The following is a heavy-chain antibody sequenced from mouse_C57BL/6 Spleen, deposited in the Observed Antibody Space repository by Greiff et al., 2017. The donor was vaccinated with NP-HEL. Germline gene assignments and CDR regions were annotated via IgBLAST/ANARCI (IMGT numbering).Heavy chain of an antibody. CDR1: GYTFTDYY. V-gene: IGHV1-76*01. CDR2: IYPGSGNT. Sequence: QVQLKQSGAELVRPGASVKLSCKASGYTFTDYYINWVKQRPGQGLEWIARIYPGSGNTYYNEKFKGKATLTAEKSSSTAYMPLSSLTSEDSAVYCCARGDGSRYYYAMDYWGQGTSVTVSS. J-gene: IGHJ4*01. CDR3: ARGDGSRYYYAMDY. D-gene: IGHD1-1*01.